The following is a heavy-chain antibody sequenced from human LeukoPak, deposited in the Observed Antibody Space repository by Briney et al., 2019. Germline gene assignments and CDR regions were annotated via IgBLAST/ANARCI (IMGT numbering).Heavy chain of an antibody. V-gene: IGHV3-23*01. J-gene: IGHJ5*02. Sequence: GGSLRLSCSASGFTFSSYAMSWVRRAPGKGLEWVSAISASGGSTYYADSVRGRFTISRDNSKNTLYLQMNSLRAEDTAVYYCAKDRYYYGSGPSSWSWFDPWGQGTLVTVSS. CDR3: AKDRYYYGSGPSSWSWFDP. D-gene: IGHD3-10*01. CDR2: ISASGGST. CDR1: GFTFSSYA.